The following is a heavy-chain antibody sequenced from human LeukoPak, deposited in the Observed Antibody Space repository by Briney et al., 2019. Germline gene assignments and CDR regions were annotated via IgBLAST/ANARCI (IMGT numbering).Heavy chain of an antibody. CDR3: ARDLVGDSSGYYYARAFDI. J-gene: IGHJ3*02. V-gene: IGHV1-18*01. CDR2: ISAYNGNT. D-gene: IGHD3-22*01. Sequence: ASVKVSCKASGYTFTSYGISWVRQAPGQGLEWMGWISAYNGNTNYAQKLQDRVTMTTDTSTSTAYMELRSLRPDDTAVYYCARDLVGDSSGYYYARAFDIWGQGTMVTVSS. CDR1: GYTFTSYG.